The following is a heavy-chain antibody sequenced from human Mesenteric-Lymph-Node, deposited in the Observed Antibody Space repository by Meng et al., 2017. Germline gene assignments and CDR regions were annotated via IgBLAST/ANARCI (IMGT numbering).Heavy chain of an antibody. CDR2: ISSSGSTI. CDR3: ARDSGAVSSGSPIAVAHYVFDY. CDR1: GFTFSDYY. Sequence: GESLKISCAASGFTFSDYYMSWIRQAPGKGLEWVSYISSSGSTIYYADSVKGRFTISRDNAKNSLYLQMNSLRAEDTAVYYCARDSGAVSSGSPIAVAHYVFDYWGQGTLVTVSS. J-gene: IGHJ4*02. D-gene: IGHD6-19*01. V-gene: IGHV3-11*01.